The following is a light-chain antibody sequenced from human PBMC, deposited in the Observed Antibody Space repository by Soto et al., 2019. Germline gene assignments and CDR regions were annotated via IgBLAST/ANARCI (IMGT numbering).Light chain of an antibody. Sequence: QSALTQPASVSGSPGQSITISCTGTSSDVGGYNYVSWYQQHPGKAPKLMIYDVSNRPSGVSNRFSGSKSGNTASLTISGLQAEDKADFSCSSYTPSSPFVFGTGTKLTV. V-gene: IGLV2-14*01. J-gene: IGLJ1*01. CDR1: SSDVGGYNY. CDR2: DVS. CDR3: SSYTPSSPFV.